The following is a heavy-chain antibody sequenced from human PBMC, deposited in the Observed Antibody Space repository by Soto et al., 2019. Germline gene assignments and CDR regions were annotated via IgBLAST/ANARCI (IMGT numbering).Heavy chain of an antibody. D-gene: IGHD3-10*01. V-gene: IGHV1-69*12. Sequence: QVQLVQSGAEVKKPGSSVKVSCKAPGGTFSSYAISWVRQAPGQGLEWMGGIIPIFGTANYAQKFQGRVTITADESSSTAYLGLSSLRSEDAAVYYCASVPMVRGAEDYYCSYGMDVWGQGTTVTVSS. CDR3: ASVPMVRGAEDYYCSYGMDV. CDR1: GGTFSSYA. J-gene: IGHJ6*02. CDR2: IIPIFGTA.